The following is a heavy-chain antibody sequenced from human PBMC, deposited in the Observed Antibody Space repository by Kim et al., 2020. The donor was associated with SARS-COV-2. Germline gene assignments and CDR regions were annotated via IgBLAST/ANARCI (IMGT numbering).Heavy chain of an antibody. J-gene: IGHJ3*01. CDR1: GFAFSRYG. V-gene: IGHV3-33*01. Sequence: GGSLRLSSAASGFAFSRYGMHWVRQAPGKGLEWVAVIWNDGSIKYHADSVKGRFAISRDNSKNTLYLQMNSLRAEDTAVYYCARDDDFGDNAFDFWGQGTMVTVSS. CDR2: IWNDGSIK. CDR3: ARDDDFGDNAFDF. D-gene: IGHD2-21*01.